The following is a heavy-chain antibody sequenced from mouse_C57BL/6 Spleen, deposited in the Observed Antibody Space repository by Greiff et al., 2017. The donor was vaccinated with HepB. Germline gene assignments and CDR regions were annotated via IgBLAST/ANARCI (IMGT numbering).Heavy chain of an antibody. Sequence: QVQLQQSGAELVRPGASVTLSCKASGYTFTDYEMHWVKQTPVHGLEWIGAIDPETGGTAYNQKFKGKAILTADKSSSTAYMELRSLTSEDSAVYYCTREEGYGNDAMDYWGQGTSVTVSS. J-gene: IGHJ4*01. CDR1: GYTFTDYE. D-gene: IGHD2-1*01. CDR3: TREEGYGNDAMDY. CDR2: IDPETGGT. V-gene: IGHV1-15*01.